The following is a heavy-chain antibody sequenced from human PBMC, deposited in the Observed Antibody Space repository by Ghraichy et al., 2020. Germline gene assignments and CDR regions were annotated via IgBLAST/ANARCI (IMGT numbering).Heavy chain of an antibody. D-gene: IGHD3-3*01. CDR3: ARGQKIKLGRSTITIFGVVIMTYYFDY. Sequence: ASVKVSCKASGYTFTSYDINWVRQATGQGLEWMGWMNPNSGNTGYAQKFQGRVTMTRNTSISTAYMELSSLRSEDTAVYYCARGQKIKLGRSTITIFGVVIMTYYFDYWGQGTLVTVSS. J-gene: IGHJ4*02. CDR2: MNPNSGNT. CDR1: GYTFTSYD. V-gene: IGHV1-8*01.